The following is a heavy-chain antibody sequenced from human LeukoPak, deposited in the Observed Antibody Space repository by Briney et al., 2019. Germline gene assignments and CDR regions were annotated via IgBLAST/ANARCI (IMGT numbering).Heavy chain of an antibody. CDR1: GFIFSNSG. V-gene: IGHV3-33*01. Sequence: GSLRLSCAASGFIFSNSGMHWARQAPGKGLEWVTVIYTDGSTKYYADSVKGRFTISRDNSQNTLYLQMNSLRAEDTAVYYCARNSGGRRYYFTEWGQGTLVTVSS. CDR2: IYTDGSTK. J-gene: IGHJ4*02. CDR3: ARNSGGRRYYFTE. D-gene: IGHD3-10*01.